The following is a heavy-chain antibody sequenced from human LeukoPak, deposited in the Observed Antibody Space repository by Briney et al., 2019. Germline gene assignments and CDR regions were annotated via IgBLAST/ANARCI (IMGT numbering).Heavy chain of an antibody. CDR3: ARVGGSADSSGYSLFDY. D-gene: IGHD3-22*01. Sequence: GGSLRLSCAASGFTFSGSAMHWVRQASGEGLEWVGRIRSKVNNYATAYAASVKGRFTISRDDSKNTAYLQMNSLKSEDTAVYYCARVGGSADSSGYSLFDYWGQGPWSPSPQ. CDR1: GFTFSGSA. CDR2: IRSKVNNYAT. V-gene: IGHV3-73*01. J-gene: IGHJ4*02.